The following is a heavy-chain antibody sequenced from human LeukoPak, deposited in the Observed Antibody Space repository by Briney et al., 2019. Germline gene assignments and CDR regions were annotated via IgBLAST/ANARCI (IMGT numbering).Heavy chain of an antibody. J-gene: IGHJ4*02. D-gene: IGHD6-13*01. CDR2: IYYSGST. V-gene: IGHV4-39*07. CDR3: ARALELYSSSSEVDY. Sequence: SETLSLTCTVSGGSISSSSYYWGWIRQPPGKGLEWIGSIYYSGSTYYNPSLKSRVTISVDKSKNQFSLKLSSVTAADTAVYYCARALELYSSSSEVDYWGQGTLVTVSS. CDR1: GGSISSSSYY.